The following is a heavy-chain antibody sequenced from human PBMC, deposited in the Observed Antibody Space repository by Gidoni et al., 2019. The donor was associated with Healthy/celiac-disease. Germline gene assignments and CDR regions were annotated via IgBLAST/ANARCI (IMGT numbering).Heavy chain of an antibody. CDR1: GGSISSSSYY. CDR2: IYYSGST. J-gene: IGHJ2*01. V-gene: IGHV4-39*01. D-gene: IGHD7-27*01. CDR3: ARRWSVRLGVRFSWYFDL. Sequence: QLQLQESGPGLVKPSETLSLTCTVSGGSISSSSYYWGWIRQPPGKGLEWIGSIYYSGSTYYNPSLKSRVTISVDTSKNQFSLKLSSVTAADTAVYYCARRWSVRLGVRFSWYFDLWGRGTLVTVSS.